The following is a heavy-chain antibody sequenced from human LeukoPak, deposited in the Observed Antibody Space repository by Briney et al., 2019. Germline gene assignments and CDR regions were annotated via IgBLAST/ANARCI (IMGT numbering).Heavy chain of an antibody. CDR3: ARSTFGGVADY. Sequence: ASVKVSCKASGYTFTGYYMHWVRQAPGQGLEWMGWINPNSGGTNYAQKFQGRVTMTRDTSISTAHMELSRLRSDDSAVYYCARSTFGGVADYWGQGTLVSVSS. V-gene: IGHV1-2*02. D-gene: IGHD3-16*01. CDR2: INPNSGGT. J-gene: IGHJ4*02. CDR1: GYTFTGYY.